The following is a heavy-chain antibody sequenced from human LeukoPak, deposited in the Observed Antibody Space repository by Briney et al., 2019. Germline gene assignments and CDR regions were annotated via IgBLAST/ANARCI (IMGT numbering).Heavy chain of an antibody. V-gene: IGHV4-59*08. CDR2: IYYSGST. Sequence: PSETLSLTCTVSGGSISNYYWSWIRQPPGKGLEWIGYIYYSGSTNYNPSLKSRVTISVDTSSSQFSLKLNSVTAADTAVYYCARRAYGSGSFNRYYFDYWGQGTLVAVSS. J-gene: IGHJ4*02. CDR3: ARRAYGSGSFNRYYFDY. D-gene: IGHD3-10*01. CDR1: GGSISNYY.